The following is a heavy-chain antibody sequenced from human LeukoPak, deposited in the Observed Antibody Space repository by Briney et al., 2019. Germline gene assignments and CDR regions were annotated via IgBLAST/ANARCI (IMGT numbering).Heavy chain of an antibody. CDR1: GFTFSSYG. CDR3: AKVKDGYNSRPIRYYYYGMDV. V-gene: IGHV3-30*18. Sequence: PGGSLRLSCAASGFTFSSYGMHWVRQAPGKGLEWVAVISYDGSNKYYADSVKGRFTISRDNSKNTLYLQMNSLRAEDTAVYYCAKVKDGYNSRPIRYYYYGMDVWGQGTTVTVSS. J-gene: IGHJ6*02. CDR2: ISYDGSNK. D-gene: IGHD5-24*01.